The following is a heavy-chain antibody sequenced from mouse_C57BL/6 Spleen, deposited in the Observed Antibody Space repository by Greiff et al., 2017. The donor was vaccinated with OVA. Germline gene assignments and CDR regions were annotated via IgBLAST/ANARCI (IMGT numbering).Heavy chain of an antibody. V-gene: IGHV1-63*01. CDR3: ARITMVTTYYFDY. CDR1: GYTFTNYW. D-gene: IGHD2-2*01. CDR2: IYPGGGYT. J-gene: IGHJ2*01. Sequence: SGAELVRPGTSVKMSCKASGYTFTNYWIGWAKQRPGHGLEWIGDIYPGGGYTNYNEKFKGKATLTADKSSSTAYMQFSSLTSEDSAIYYCARITMVTTYYFDYWGQGTTLTVSS.